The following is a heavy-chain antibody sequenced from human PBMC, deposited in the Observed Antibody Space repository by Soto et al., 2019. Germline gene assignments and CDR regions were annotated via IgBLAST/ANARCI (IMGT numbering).Heavy chain of an antibody. CDR1: GLKIRDLG. D-gene: IGHD3-3*01. V-gene: IGHV3-23*01. J-gene: IGHJ6*03. CDR3: AKGEITTFEVINHYYYFSDF. CDR2: ISGSGGST. Sequence: AVGLKIRDLGVRRISKAKGKGLGWGSAISGSGGSTYYADSVKGRFTISRDNAKNTLYLQMNSLRAQDTAVYYCAKGEITTFEVINHYYYFSDFWGKGSTVTGSS.